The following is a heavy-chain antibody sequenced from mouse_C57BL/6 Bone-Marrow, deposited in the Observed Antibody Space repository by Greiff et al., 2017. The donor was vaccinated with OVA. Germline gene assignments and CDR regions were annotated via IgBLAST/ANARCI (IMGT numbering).Heavy chain of an antibody. CDR3: ARRRNGSYAMDY. CDR2: ISSGGSYT. V-gene: IGHV5-6*01. Sequence: EVQRVESGGDLVKPGGSLKLSCAASGFTFSSYGMSWVRQTPDKRLEWVATISSGGSYTYYPDSVKGRFTISRDNAKNTLYLQMSSLKSEDTAMYYCARRRNGSYAMDYWGQGTSVTVSS. CDR1: GFTFSSYG. J-gene: IGHJ4*01.